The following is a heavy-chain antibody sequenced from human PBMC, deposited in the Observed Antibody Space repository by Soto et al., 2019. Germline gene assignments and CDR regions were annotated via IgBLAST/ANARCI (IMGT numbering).Heavy chain of an antibody. CDR2: IDPSDSYT. V-gene: IGHV5-10-1*01. CDR3: ARHSYYYDSSGYYSNWFDP. D-gene: IGHD3-22*01. CDR1: GCSFISYL. Sequence: GESLKISCKGSGCSFISYLISWVRQMPGKGLEWMGRIDPSDSYTNYSPSFQGHVTISADKSISTAYLQWSSLKASDNAMYYCARHSYYYDSSGYYSNWFDPWGQGTLVTVSS. J-gene: IGHJ5*02.